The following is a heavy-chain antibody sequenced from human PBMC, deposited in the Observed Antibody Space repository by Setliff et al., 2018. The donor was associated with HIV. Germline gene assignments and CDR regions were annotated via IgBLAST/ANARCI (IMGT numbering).Heavy chain of an antibody. V-gene: IGHV4-39*07. J-gene: IGHJ5*02. Sequence: SETLSLTCSVSGGSISTSNYYWGWIRQPPGKGLEWIGNIYYSGSTYYNPSLKSRVTISVDTSKNQFSLKLSTRTAADTAVYYCARGRTQWPNYNYFDPWGLGTLVTVSS. CDR1: GGSISTSNYY. D-gene: IGHD6-19*01. CDR2: IYYSGST. CDR3: ARGRTQWPNYNYFDP.